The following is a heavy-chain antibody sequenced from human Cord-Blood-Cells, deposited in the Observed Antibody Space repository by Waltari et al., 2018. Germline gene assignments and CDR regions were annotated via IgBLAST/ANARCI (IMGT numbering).Heavy chain of an antibody. CDR2: ISGSGGST. Sequence: EVQLLESGGGLVQPGGSLRLSCAASGFTFSSYALSWVRQAPGKGLEWVSAISGSGGSTYYADSVKGRFTISRDNSKNTLYLQMNSLRAEDTAVYYCAKGTIYGDYAEYIQHWGQGTLVTVSS. V-gene: IGHV3-23*01. D-gene: IGHD4-17*01. CDR3: AKGTIYGDYAEYIQH. CDR1: GFTFSSYA. J-gene: IGHJ1*01.